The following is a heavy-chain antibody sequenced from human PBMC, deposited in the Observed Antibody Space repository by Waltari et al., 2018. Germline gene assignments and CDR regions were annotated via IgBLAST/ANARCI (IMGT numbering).Heavy chain of an antibody. Sequence: QLPLPESCPRLVRPSETLSPIRRVSGVSITSNRHYWAWIRQSPGQVLEWIGTVSYSGTTYISPSLKSRVSVSRDTSKNQVSLILGSVTAADMAVYYCATYIGASVGTAAFDVWGQGTMVTVSS. CDR1: GVSITSNRHY. D-gene: IGHD5-12*01. CDR2: VSYSGTT. V-gene: IGHV4-39*01. J-gene: IGHJ3*01. CDR3: ATYIGASVGTAAFDV.